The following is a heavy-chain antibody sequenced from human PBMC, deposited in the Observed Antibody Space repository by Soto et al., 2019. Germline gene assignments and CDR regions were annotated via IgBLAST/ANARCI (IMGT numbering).Heavy chain of an antibody. J-gene: IGHJ5*02. CDR2: INHSGST. Sequence: QVQLQQWGAGLLKPSETLSLTYAVYGGSFSGYYWSWIRQPQGKGLEWIGEINHSGSTNYNPSLKSRVTISVDTSKNQFSLKLSSVTAADTAVYYCARARGLNWFEPWGQGTLVTVSS. CDR3: ARARGLNWFEP. CDR1: GGSFSGYY. V-gene: IGHV4-34*01.